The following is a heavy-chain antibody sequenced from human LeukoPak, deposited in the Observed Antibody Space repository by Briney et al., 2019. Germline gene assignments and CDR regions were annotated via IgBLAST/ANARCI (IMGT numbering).Heavy chain of an antibody. CDR3: ARLYCSGDSCYQTFDY. D-gene: IGHD2-15*01. Sequence: PETLSLTCAVYGGSFSGYYWSWIRQPPGKRLEWIGEINHSGSTIYNPSLKSRLTISVDTSKNQFSLKLSSVTAADTALYYCARLYCSGDSCYQTFDYWGQGTLVTVSS. CDR1: GGSFSGYY. J-gene: IGHJ4*02. V-gene: IGHV4-34*01. CDR2: INHSGST.